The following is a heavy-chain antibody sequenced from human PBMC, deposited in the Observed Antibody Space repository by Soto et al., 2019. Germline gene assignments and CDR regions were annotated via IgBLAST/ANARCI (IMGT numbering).Heavy chain of an antibody. CDR1: GGAIGSHY. CDR2: IYSSGST. V-gene: IGHV4-4*07. Sequence: TLSLTCTISGGAIGSHYWTWIRQPAGKGLEWIGRIYSSGSTQYNPSLQSRVTMSLDTSKNQFSLRLESVTAADTAVYYCARGQRFSDWFDPWGQGTLVTVSS. D-gene: IGHD3-3*01. CDR3: ARGQRFSDWFDP. J-gene: IGHJ5*02.